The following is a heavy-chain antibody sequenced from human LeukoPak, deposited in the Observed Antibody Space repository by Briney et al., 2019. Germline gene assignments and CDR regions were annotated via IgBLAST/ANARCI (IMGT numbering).Heavy chain of an antibody. CDR3: ARVRRDYGDYGRDYYYYMDV. V-gene: IGHV4-34*01. D-gene: IGHD4-17*01. CDR2: INHGGST. J-gene: IGHJ6*03. Sequence: SETLSLTCAVYGGSLSAYYWTWIRQPPGKGLEWIGEINHGGSTNYNPSLESRVTISVDTSKNQFSLKLSSVTAADTAVYYCARVRRDYGDYGRDYYYYMDVWGKGTTVTISS. CDR1: GGSLSAYY.